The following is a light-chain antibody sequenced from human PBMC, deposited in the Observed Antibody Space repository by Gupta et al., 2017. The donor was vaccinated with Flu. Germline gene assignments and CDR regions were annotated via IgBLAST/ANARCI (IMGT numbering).Light chain of an antibody. Sequence: PSSVSASVGDRVTIPCRASQGVGKYLAWYQQRPGKAPKLLIYTISDLQVGVPSRFSGSGSGTDFTLTISSLQPEDSATYYCQQAKSFPCTFGQGTQLEIK. CDR1: QGVGKY. J-gene: IGKJ5*01. CDR3: QQAKSFPCT. V-gene: IGKV1-12*01. CDR2: TIS.